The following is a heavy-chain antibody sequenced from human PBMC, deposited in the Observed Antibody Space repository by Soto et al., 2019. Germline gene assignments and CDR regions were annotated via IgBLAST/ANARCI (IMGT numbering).Heavy chain of an antibody. D-gene: IGHD2-15*01. CDR2: INHDGIT. CDR1: GGSFSGYY. Sequence: QVQLQQWGAGLLKPSENLSLTCAISGGSFSGYYWSWIRQPPGKGLEWIGEINHDGITNSKPSLKSRVTISLDASKDEVSGKLTSVTAADTAVYYCAGRYCSGGSCYRPWGQGTLVTVSS. V-gene: IGHV4-34*01. CDR3: AGRYCSGGSCYRP. J-gene: IGHJ4*02.